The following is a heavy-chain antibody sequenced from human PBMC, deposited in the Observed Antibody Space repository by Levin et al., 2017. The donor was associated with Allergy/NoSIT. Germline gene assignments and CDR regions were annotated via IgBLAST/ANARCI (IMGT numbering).Heavy chain of an antibody. Sequence: SCAASGFTFSNAWMSWVRQAPGKGLEWVGRIKSKTDGGTTDYAAPVKGRFTISRDDSKNTLYLQMNSLKTEDTAVYYCTTGETWIQLGLDYWGQGTLVTVSS. J-gene: IGHJ4*02. CDR1: GFTFSNAW. V-gene: IGHV3-15*01. D-gene: IGHD5-18*01. CDR3: TTGETWIQLGLDY. CDR2: IKSKTDGGTT.